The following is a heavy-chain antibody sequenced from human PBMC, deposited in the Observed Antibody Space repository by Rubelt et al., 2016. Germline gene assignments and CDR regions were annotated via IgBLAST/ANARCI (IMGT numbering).Heavy chain of an antibody. CDR3: AREDGDY. CDR1: GYTFTGYY. V-gene: IGHV1-2*02. D-gene: IGHD5-24*01. Sequence: QVQLVQSGAEVKKPGASVKVSCKASGYTFTGYYIHWVRQAPGQGLEWMGWINPNSGATNYAQKFQGRVTMTGDTSISTAYMELSRLRSDDTAVFYCAREDGDYWGQGTLVTVSS. CDR2: INPNSGAT. J-gene: IGHJ4*02.